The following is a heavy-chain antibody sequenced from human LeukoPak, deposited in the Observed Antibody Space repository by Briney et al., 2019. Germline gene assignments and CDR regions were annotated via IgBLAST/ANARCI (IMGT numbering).Heavy chain of an antibody. CDR1: GFTFSDYY. D-gene: IGHD3-10*01. CDR3: AGTYYYGSGSQY. Sequence: GGSLRLSCAASGFTFSDYYMSWIRQAPGKGLEWVSYISSSGSTIYYADSVKGRFTISRDIAKNSPYLQMNSLRAEDTAVYYCAGTYYYGSGSQYWGQGTLVTVSS. CDR2: ISSSGSTI. V-gene: IGHV3-11*04. J-gene: IGHJ4*02.